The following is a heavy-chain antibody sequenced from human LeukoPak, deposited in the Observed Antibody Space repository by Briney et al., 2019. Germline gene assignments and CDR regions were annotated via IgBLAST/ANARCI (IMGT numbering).Heavy chain of an antibody. CDR2: ISSSCGSI. CDR3: ARDREYSGDESNC. V-gene: IGHV3-48*01. D-gene: IGHD5-12*01. CDR1: GFTLSTYS. Sequence: GGSLRLSCAASGFTLSTYSINWLRQSTGKGLEWGSFISSSCGSIYYADAVKGRCSITIDKDKYSLLLQMKSLRAEDKAVYYCARDREYSGDESNCWGQGTLVTVSS. J-gene: IGHJ4*02.